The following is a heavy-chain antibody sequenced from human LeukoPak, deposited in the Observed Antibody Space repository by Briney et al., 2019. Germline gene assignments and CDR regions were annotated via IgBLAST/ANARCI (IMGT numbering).Heavy chain of an antibody. J-gene: IGHJ5*02. D-gene: IGHD3-22*01. Sequence: GASVKVSCKVSGYTLTELSMHWVRQAPGKGLEWMGGFDPEDGETIYAQKFQGRVTMTEDTSTDTAYMELSSLRSEDTAMYYCATDLPYYYDSSGSPWGQGTLVTVSS. CDR3: ATDLPYYYDSSGSP. CDR2: FDPEDGET. CDR1: GYTLTELS. V-gene: IGHV1-24*01.